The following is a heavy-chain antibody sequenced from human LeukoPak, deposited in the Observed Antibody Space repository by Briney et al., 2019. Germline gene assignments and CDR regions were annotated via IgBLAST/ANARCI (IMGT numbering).Heavy chain of an antibody. J-gene: IGHJ4*02. CDR3: AKEGLGSSWYPNYFDY. CDR1: GFSFSNYR. Sequence: PGGSLRLSCAASGFSFSNYRMNWVRQAPGKGLEWVSSISSNGDYMYYADSVKGRFTMSRDNAKNSLYLQLSSLRAEDTAVYYCAKEGLGSSWYPNYFDYWGQGTLITVSS. D-gene: IGHD6-13*01. V-gene: IGHV3-21*01. CDR2: ISSNGDYM.